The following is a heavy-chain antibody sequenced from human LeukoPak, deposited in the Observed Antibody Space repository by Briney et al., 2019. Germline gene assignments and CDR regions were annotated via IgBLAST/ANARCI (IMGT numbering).Heavy chain of an antibody. CDR3: ARVAVASPFDY. Sequence: VASVKVSCTASGYTFTGYYMHWVRQAPGQGLEWMGWINPNSGGTNYAQKFRGRVTMTRDTSISTAYMELSRLRSDDTAVYYCARVAVASPFDYWGQGTLVTVSS. CDR1: GYTFTGYY. V-gene: IGHV1-2*02. J-gene: IGHJ4*02. D-gene: IGHD6-19*01. CDR2: INPNSGGT.